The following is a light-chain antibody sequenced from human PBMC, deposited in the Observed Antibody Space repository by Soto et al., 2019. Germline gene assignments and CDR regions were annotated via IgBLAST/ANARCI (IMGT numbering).Light chain of an antibody. CDR2: GAA. J-gene: IGKJ1*01. CDR3: QQYHSWPA. V-gene: IGKV3-15*01. CDR1: QSVSSS. Sequence: EIVLAQSPGTLSLSPGESATLSCRASQSVSSSFLAWYQQKPGQAPRLLIYGAATRATGIPARFSGSGSGTEFTLTISSLQSEDFAVYYCQQYHSWPAFGRGTKVDIK.